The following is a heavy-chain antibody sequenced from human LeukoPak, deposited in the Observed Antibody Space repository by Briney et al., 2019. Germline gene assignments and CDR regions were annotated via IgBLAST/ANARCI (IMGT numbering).Heavy chain of an antibody. CDR2: IYTSGST. CDR1: GGSISSYY. D-gene: IGHD3-16*02. Sequence: SETLSLTCTVSGGSISSYYWSWIRQPAGKGLEWIGRIYTSGSTNYNPSLKSRVTISVDTSKNQFSLKLSSVTAADTAVYYCARGRPGLYGGVIVISEGYFDYWGQGTLVTVSS. CDR3: ARGRPGLYGGVIVISEGYFDY. J-gene: IGHJ4*02. V-gene: IGHV4-4*07.